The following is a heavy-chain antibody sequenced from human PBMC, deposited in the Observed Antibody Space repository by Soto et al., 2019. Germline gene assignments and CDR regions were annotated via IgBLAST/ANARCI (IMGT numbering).Heavy chain of an antibody. V-gene: IGHV1-69*13. CDR2: IIPIFGTA. D-gene: IGHD2-15*01. CDR1: GGTFSSYA. CDR3: ARGQRYCSGGSCYSWFDY. J-gene: IGHJ4*02. Sequence: SVKVSCKASGGTFSSYAISWVRQAPGQGLEWMGGIIPIFGTANYAQKFQGRVTITADESTSTAYMELSSLRSEDTAVYYCARGQRYCSGGSCYSWFDYWGQGTLVTVSS.